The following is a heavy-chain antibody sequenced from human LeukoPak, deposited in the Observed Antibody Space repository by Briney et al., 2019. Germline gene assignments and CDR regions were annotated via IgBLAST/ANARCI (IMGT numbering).Heavy chain of an antibody. Sequence: GRSVRLFCAGSGFTYSHYGMHWVRQAPGKGLEWVAVIWSDGTGKYYSDAVKGRFTISRDNFRNTLYLQMNSLRGEDTAVYYCARDAERGFDYSNSLKYWGQGTLVTVFS. J-gene: IGHJ4*02. V-gene: IGHV3-33*08. D-gene: IGHD4-11*01. CDR2: IWSDGTGK. CDR3: ARDAERGFDYSNSLKY. CDR1: GFTYSHYG.